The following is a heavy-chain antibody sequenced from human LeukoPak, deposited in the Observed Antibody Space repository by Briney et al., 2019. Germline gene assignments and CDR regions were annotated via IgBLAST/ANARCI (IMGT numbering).Heavy chain of an antibody. V-gene: IGHV1-2*02. J-gene: IGHJ6*03. CDR1: RYTFIRYH. Sequence: AAVTVSRKATRYTFIRYHMHGVRQPPAKGRDGMGWINPNSGGSNYAQRCHGRVTMTGDTSISTAYVKLSRLRSDDTAVYYCARGLSHVQYHYMDVWGKGTPVTVSS. D-gene: IGHD3-16*02. CDR3: ARGLSHVQYHYMDV. CDR2: INPNSGGS.